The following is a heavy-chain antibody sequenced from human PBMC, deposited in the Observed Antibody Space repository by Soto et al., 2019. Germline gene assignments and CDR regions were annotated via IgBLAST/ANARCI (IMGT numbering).Heavy chain of an antibody. V-gene: IGHV4-30-4*01. CDR1: GGSISSGNYY. Sequence: SETLSLTCTVSGGSISSGNYYWSWIRQPPGKGLEWIGFISYSGTTHYSASLRSRVSISVDTSKNQFSLKLSSVTAADTAVYYCARPLMPDSSGYPGPYFDYWGQGTLVT. D-gene: IGHD3-22*01. J-gene: IGHJ4*02. CDR2: ISYSGTT. CDR3: ARPLMPDSSGYPGPYFDY.